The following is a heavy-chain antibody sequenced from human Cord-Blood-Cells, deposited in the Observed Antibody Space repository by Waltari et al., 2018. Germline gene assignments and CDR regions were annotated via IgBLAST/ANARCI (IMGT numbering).Heavy chain of an antibody. D-gene: IGHD3-22*01. CDR3: ARDLDYYDSSGYYYFDY. CDR2: IIPILGIA. Sequence: QVQLVQSGAEVKKPGSSVKVSCKASGGTFSSYAISWVRQAPGQGLEWMGGIIPILGIANYAQKFQGRVTITADKSTSTAYMELSSLRSEDTAVYYCARDLDYYDSSGYYYFDYWGQGTLVTVFS. V-gene: IGHV1-69*10. CDR1: GGTFSSYA. J-gene: IGHJ4*02.